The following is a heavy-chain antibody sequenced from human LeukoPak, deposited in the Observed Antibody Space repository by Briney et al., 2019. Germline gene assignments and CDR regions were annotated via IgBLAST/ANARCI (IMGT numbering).Heavy chain of an antibody. CDR3: ARELEQLRRYFGRLPGDY. V-gene: IGHV3-7*01. D-gene: IGHD3-9*01. J-gene: IGHJ4*02. Sequence: GGSLRLSCAASGFTFSSYWMSWVRQAPGKGLEWVANIKQDGSEKYYVDSVKGRFTISRDNAKNSLYLQMNSLRAEDTAVYYFARELEQLRRYFGRLPGDYWGQGTLVTVSS. CDR2: IKQDGSEK. CDR1: GFTFSSYW.